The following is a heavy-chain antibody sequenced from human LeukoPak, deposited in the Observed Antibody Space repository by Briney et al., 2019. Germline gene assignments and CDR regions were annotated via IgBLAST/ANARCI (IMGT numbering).Heavy chain of an antibody. CDR2: IYHSGST. D-gene: IGHD5-12*01. CDR1: GGSISSGGYS. CDR3: ARRGLPLLRRSWFDP. J-gene: IGHJ5*02. V-gene: IGHV4-30-2*01. Sequence: SQTLSLTCAVSGGSISSGGYSWSWIRQPPGKGLEWIGYIYHSGSTYYNPSLKSRVTISVDRSKNQFSLKLSSVTAADTAVYYCARRGLPLLRRSWFDPWGQGTLVTVSS.